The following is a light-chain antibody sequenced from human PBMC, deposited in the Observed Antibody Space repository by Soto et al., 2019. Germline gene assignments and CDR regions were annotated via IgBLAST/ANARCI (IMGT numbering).Light chain of an antibody. CDR2: GTF. V-gene: IGKV3-20*01. J-gene: IGKJ2*01. CDR3: QQYGNSPYT. CDR1: QSVASNY. Sequence: EIVLTQSPGILSLSPGERATLSCRASQSVASNYLAWYQQKPGQAPRLLIYGTFNRATGIPNRFSGSGSGTDFALTISRLEPEDFAVYHCQQYGNSPYTFGQGTKVEIK.